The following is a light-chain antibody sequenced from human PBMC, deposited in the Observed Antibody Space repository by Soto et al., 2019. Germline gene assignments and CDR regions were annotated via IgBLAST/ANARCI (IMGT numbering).Light chain of an antibody. V-gene: IGLV2-8*01. J-gene: IGLJ3*02. CDR2: EVT. CDR3: SSYAASNNFYFV. CDR1: SSDVGGYNY. Sequence: QSALTQPPSASGSPGQSVTISCTGTSSDVGGYNYVSWYQQYPGRAPKLMIYEVTKQPSGVPDRFSGSKSGNTASLTVSGLQAKDEADYYCSSYAASNNFYFVFGGGTKLTVL.